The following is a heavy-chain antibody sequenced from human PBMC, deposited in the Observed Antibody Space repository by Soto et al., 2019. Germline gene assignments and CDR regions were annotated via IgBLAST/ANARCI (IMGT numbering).Heavy chain of an antibody. CDR2: ISAHNGNT. Sequence: ASVKVSCKASGYTFTSYGITWVRQAPGQGLERMGWISAHNGNTNYAQKLQGRVTMTTDTSTSTAYMELRSLRSDDTAVYYCARDGRWIDQYDSSGYYDYWGQGTLVTVSS. J-gene: IGHJ4*02. CDR3: ARDGRWIDQYDSSGYYDY. CDR1: GYTFTSYG. V-gene: IGHV1-18*04. D-gene: IGHD3-22*01.